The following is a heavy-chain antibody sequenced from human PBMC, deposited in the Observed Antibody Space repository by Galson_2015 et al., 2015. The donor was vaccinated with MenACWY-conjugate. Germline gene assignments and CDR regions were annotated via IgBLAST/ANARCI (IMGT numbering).Heavy chain of an antibody. J-gene: IGHJ4*02. CDR3: ARSKVPAAIYFFDY. V-gene: IGHV3-48*04. CDR1: DFTLSSYS. CDR2: ISDGGATI. Sequence: SLRLSCAASDFTLSSYSMNWVRQAPGRGLEWISYISDGGATIYYADSVRGRFTISRDSTKNSLYLQMCDLRAEDTAVYFCARSKVPAAIYFFDYWGQGTLVTVSS. D-gene: IGHD2-2*02.